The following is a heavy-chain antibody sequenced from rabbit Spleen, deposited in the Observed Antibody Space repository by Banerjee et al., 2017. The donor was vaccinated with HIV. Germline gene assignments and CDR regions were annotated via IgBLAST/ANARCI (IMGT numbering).Heavy chain of an antibody. D-gene: IGHD4-1*01. J-gene: IGHJ2*01. CDR3: ARDRGSGWGDAFDP. Sequence: QSLEESGGDLVKPGAALTLTCKASGVSLNDKDVMCWVRQAPGKGLEWIACINIVTGKSVYASWAKGRFTMSRTSSTTVTLQMTSLTAADTATYFCARDRGSGWGDAFDPWGQGTLVTVS. CDR2: INIVTGKS. CDR1: GVSLNDKDV. V-gene: IGHV1S40*01.